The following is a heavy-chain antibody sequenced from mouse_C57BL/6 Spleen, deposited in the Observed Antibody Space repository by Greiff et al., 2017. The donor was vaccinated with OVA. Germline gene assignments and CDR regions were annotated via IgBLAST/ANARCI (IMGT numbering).Heavy chain of an antibody. CDR3: ARRYYYGSSWYFDV. V-gene: IGHV1-18*01. D-gene: IGHD1-1*01. Sequence: EVQLQESGPELVKPGASVKIPCKASGYTFTDYNMDWVKQSHGKNLEWIGDINPNNGGTIYNQKFKGKATLTVDKSSSTAYMELRSLTSEDTAGYYCARRYYYGSSWYFDVWGTGTTVTVSS. J-gene: IGHJ1*03. CDR2: INPNNGGT. CDR1: GYTFTDYN.